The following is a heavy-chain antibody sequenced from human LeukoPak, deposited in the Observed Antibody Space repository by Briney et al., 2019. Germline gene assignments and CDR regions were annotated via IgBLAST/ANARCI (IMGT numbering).Heavy chain of an antibody. V-gene: IGHV1-69*05. CDR3: ARSPVHYTNGVCYPYYFDY. D-gene: IGHD2-8*01. Sequence: ASVKVSCKASGGTFSSYAISWVRQAPGQGLEWMGGIIPIFGTANYAQKFQGRVTITTDESTSTAYMELSSLRSEDTAVYYCARSPVHYTNGVCYPYYFDYWGQGTLVTVSS. CDR2: IIPIFGTA. CDR1: GGTFSSYA. J-gene: IGHJ4*02.